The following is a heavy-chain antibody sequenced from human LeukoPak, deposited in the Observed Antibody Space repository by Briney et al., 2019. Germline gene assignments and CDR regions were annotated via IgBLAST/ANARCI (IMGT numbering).Heavy chain of an antibody. Sequence: GGSLRLPCAASGFTFSSYSMNWVRQAPGKGLEWVSSISSSSSYIYYADSVKGRFTISRDNAKNSLYLQMNSLRAEDTAVYYCARDEYYDILTGYYAPLWGQGTLVTVSS. CDR1: GFTFSSYS. D-gene: IGHD3-9*01. CDR2: ISSSSSYI. V-gene: IGHV3-21*01. CDR3: ARDEYYDILTGYYAPL. J-gene: IGHJ4*02.